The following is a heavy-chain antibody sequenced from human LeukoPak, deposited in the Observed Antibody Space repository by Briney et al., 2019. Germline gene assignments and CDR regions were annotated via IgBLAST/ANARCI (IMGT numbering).Heavy chain of an antibody. V-gene: IGHV4-59*01. Sequence: SETLSLTCTVSGGSISSYYWSWIRQPPGKGLEWIGYIYYSGSTNYNPSLKSRVTISVDTSKNQFSLKLSSVTAADTAVYYCAREGDSSGSSFDYWGQGTLVTVSS. CDR3: AREGDSSGSSFDY. CDR1: GGSISSYY. CDR2: IYYSGST. D-gene: IGHD3-22*01. J-gene: IGHJ4*02.